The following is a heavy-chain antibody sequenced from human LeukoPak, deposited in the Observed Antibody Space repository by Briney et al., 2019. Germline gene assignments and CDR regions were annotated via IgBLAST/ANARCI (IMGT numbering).Heavy chain of an antibody. CDR1: GFTFSRYT. CDR2: ISGSGDST. D-gene: IGHD2-2*03. J-gene: IGHJ3*02. Sequence: GGSLRLSCAASGFTFSRYTMSWVRQAPGKGLEWVSAISGSGDSTYYADSVKGRFTISRDNSKNTLYLQMNSLRAEDTAVYYCARVDDLDAFDMWGQGTMVTVSS. CDR3: ARVDDLDAFDM. V-gene: IGHV3-23*01.